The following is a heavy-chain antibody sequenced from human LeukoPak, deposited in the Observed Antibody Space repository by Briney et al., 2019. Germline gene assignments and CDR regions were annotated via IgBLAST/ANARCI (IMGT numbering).Heavy chain of an antibody. Sequence: AGGSLRLSCAASGFTVSNNYMNWVRQAPGKGLEWVSLIYSGGSTYYADSVKGRFTISRDNSKNTLYLQMNSLRAEDTAVYYCAKGGYGSGSYYTFDYWGQGTLVTVSS. V-gene: IGHV3-53*05. CDR1: GFTVSNNY. J-gene: IGHJ4*02. CDR2: IYSGGST. D-gene: IGHD3-10*01. CDR3: AKGGYGSGSYYTFDY.